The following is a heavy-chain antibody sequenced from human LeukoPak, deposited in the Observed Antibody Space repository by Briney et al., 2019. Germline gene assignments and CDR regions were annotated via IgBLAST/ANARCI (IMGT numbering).Heavy chain of an antibody. CDR3: ASTMVTARDY. CDR1: EYTFTGYY. Sequence: ASVKVSCKASEYTFTGYYMHWVRQAPGQGLEWMGWINPNRGGTNYAQKFQGRVTMTRDTSISTAYMELSRLRSDDTAVYYCASTMVTARDYWGQGTLVTVSS. J-gene: IGHJ4*02. D-gene: IGHD2-21*02. V-gene: IGHV1-2*02. CDR2: INPNRGGT.